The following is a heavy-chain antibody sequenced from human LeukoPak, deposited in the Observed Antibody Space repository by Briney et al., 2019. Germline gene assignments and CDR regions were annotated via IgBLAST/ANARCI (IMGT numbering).Heavy chain of an antibody. D-gene: IGHD6-6*01. CDR2: ISSSSSTI. J-gene: IGHJ4*02. CDR3: AKAPGIAARPDDGADY. V-gene: IGHV3-48*01. Sequence: GGSLRLSCAASGFTFSSYSMNWVRQAPGKGLEWVSYISSSSSTIYYADSVKGRFTISRDNSKNTLYLQMNSLRAEDTAVYYCAKAPGIAARPDDGADYWGQGTLVTVSS. CDR1: GFTFSSYS.